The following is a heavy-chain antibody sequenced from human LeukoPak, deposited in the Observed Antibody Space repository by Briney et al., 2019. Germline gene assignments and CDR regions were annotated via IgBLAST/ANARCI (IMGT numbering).Heavy chain of an antibody. CDR1: GYTFSGYY. Sequence: GASVKVSCKASGYTFSGYYMHWVRQAPGQGLERMGWINPNSDGTNYAQKFQGRVTMTRDTSISTAYMELSRLRSDDTAVYYCARDGNFDYWGQGTLVTVSS. J-gene: IGHJ4*02. D-gene: IGHD2-21*01. CDR2: INPNSDGT. V-gene: IGHV1-2*02. CDR3: ARDGNFDY.